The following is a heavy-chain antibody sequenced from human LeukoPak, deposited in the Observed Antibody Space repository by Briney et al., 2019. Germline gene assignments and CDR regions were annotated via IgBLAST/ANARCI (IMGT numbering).Heavy chain of an antibody. CDR1: GFTFSDYY. D-gene: IGHD2-2*01. CDR2: ISSSGSTI. Sequence: GGSLRLSCAASGFTFSDYYMTWIRQAPGKGLEWVSYISSSGSTIYYADSVKGRFTISRDNAKNSLYLQMNSLRAEDTAVYYCARGYCSSTSCYGYGAFDIWGQGTMVTVSS. J-gene: IGHJ3*02. V-gene: IGHV3-11*01. CDR3: ARGYCSSTSCYGYGAFDI.